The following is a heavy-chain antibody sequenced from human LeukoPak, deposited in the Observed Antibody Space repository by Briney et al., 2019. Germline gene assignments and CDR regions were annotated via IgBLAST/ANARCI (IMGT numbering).Heavy chain of an antibody. CDR2: ISSSGHSI. V-gene: IGHV3-48*03. J-gene: IGHJ4*03. Sequence: GGSLRLSCAASGFTFGSYEMNWVRQAAGKGLEWVSYISSSGHSIYYADSVKGRFIISRDNANNSLNPQMNSLRAEDTAVYYCARVGGLEWVPFDYWGHRDTWSPS. D-gene: IGHD3-3*01. CDR1: GFTFGSYE. CDR3: ARVGGLEWVPFDY.